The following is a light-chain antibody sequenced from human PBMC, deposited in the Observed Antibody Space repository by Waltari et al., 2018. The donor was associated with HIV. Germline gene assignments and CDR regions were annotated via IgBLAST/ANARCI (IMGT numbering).Light chain of an antibody. V-gene: IGKV2-40*01. CDR1: QSLLDSDVEITY. J-gene: IGKJ5*01. Sequence: IVMTQTPHSLSVTPGEPASISCRSSQSLLDSDVEITYLDWFLQRPGQSPQLLIYSHSYRASGVPDRFSGGGSGSNFTLKINKMEAGDFGVYFCMQRIAFPVTFGQGTRLEIK. CDR3: MQRIAFPVT. CDR2: SHS.